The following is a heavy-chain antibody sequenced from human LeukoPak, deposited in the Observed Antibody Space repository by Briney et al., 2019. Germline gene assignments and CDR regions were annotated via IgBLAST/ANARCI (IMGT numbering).Heavy chain of an antibody. V-gene: IGHV4-59*01. Sequence: SETLSPTCTVSGGSISAYYWSWIRQPPGKGLEWIGYIYYSGSTNYNPSLKSRVTISVDTSKNQFSLKLSSVTAADTAVYYCARARAERGYYYCMDVWGQGTTVTVSS. J-gene: IGHJ6*02. CDR1: GGSISAYY. CDR3: ARARAERGYYYCMDV. CDR2: IYYSGST. D-gene: IGHD1-1*01.